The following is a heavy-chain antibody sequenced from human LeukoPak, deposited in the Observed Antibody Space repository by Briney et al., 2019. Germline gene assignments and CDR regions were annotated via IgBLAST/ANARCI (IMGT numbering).Heavy chain of an antibody. CDR2: IKNDGSRT. V-gene: IGHV3-74*01. Sequence: GGSLRLSCAASGVTFSRYWMHWVRQAPGRGLVWVSRIKNDGSRTTYADAVKGRFTISRDNSKNTLYLQMNSLRAEDTAVYYCSLSGDNDAFDIWGQGTKVTVSS. D-gene: IGHD3-10*01. CDR1: GVTFSRYW. J-gene: IGHJ3*02. CDR3: SLSGDNDAFDI.